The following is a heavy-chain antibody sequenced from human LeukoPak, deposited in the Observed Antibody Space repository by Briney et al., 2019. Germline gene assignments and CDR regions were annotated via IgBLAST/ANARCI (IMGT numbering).Heavy chain of an antibody. J-gene: IGHJ4*02. CDR2: VYHSGST. D-gene: IGHD3-10*01. Sequence: SETLSLTCTVSGYSTTSGYYWGWIRQPPGKGLEWIGSVYHSGSTFYNPSLKSRVTVLADPSKNQFSLKLTSVTAADTAVYYCARDQDYYGSGSYGPDYWGQGILVTDSS. CDR1: GYSTTSGYY. V-gene: IGHV4-38-2*02. CDR3: ARDQDYYGSGSYGPDY.